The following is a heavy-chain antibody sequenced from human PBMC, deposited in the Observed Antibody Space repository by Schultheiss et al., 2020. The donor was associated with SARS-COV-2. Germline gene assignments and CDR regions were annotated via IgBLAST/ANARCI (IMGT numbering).Heavy chain of an antibody. CDR2: INPSGGST. Sequence: ASVKVSCKASGYTFTGYYMHWVRQAPGQGLEWMGIINPSGGSTSYAQKLQGRVTMTTDTSTSTAYMELRSLRSDDTAVYYCAREGARLQSNPYDYWGQGTLVTVSS. CDR3: AREGARLQSNPYDY. D-gene: IGHD5-24*01. V-gene: IGHV1-46*01. J-gene: IGHJ4*02. CDR1: GYTFTGYY.